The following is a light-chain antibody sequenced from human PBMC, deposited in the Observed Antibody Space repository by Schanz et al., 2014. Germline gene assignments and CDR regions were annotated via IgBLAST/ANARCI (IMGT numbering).Light chain of an antibody. Sequence: DIKLTQSPSSVSASVGDRVTITCRASQDITTWLAWYQQKPGKAPRVLIYAASRLQSGVPSRFSGSGSGTDFTLTIASLQPEDFATYYCQQSNSFPRLTFGGGTKVELK. CDR2: AAS. V-gene: IGKV1-12*01. CDR3: QQSNSFPRLT. CDR1: QDITTW. J-gene: IGKJ4*01.